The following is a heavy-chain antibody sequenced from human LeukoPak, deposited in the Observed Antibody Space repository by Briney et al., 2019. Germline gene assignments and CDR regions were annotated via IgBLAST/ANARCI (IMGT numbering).Heavy chain of an antibody. CDR3: ASAYYDILGGHFDY. Sequence: SETLSLTCSVSGGSISSTYYYWGWIRQPPGKGLEWIGSVSYSGSTYYNLSLKSRVTISVDTSKNQFSLKVTSVTAADTAVYYCASAYYDILGGHFDYWGQGTLVTVSS. CDR1: GGSISSTYYY. J-gene: IGHJ4*02. CDR2: VSYSGST. V-gene: IGHV4-39*07. D-gene: IGHD3-9*01.